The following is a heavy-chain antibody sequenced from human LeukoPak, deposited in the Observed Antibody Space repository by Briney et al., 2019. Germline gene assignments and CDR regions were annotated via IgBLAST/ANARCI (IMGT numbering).Heavy chain of an antibody. CDR3: ATESGWLFDH. D-gene: IGHD5-12*01. J-gene: IGHJ4*02. Sequence: PGGSLRLSCAASGFPFDDYGMSWVRHAPGKGLEWVSGISWNGGSTGYADSVKGRFTISRDNAKNSLYLQMNSLRAEDTAVYYCATESGWLFDHWGQGTLVTVSS. V-gene: IGHV3-20*04. CDR2: ISWNGGST. CDR1: GFPFDDYG.